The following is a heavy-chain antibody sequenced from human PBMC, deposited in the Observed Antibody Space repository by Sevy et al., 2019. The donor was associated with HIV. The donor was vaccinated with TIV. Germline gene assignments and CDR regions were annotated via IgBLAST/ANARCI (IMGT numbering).Heavy chain of an antibody. Sequence: GGSLRLSCAASGFSFSKYWMSWVRQDPGKGLEWVANIKEDGSQKNYLESVKGRFTISRDNAKNLLYLQMNNLRADDTAVYYCARDPDILSGYPSHYFDYWGQGTLVTVSS. J-gene: IGHJ4*02. CDR2: IKEDGSQK. V-gene: IGHV3-7*01. D-gene: IGHD3-9*01. CDR3: ARDPDILSGYPSHYFDY. CDR1: GFSFSKYW.